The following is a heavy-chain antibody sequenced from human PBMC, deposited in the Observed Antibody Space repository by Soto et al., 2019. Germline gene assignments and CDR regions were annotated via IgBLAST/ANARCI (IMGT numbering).Heavy chain of an antibody. V-gene: IGHV3-74*01. CDR1: GFTFSSYW. CDR2: INSDGSST. Sequence: EVQLVESGGGLVQPGGSLRLSCAASGFTFSSYWMHWVRQAPGKALVWVSRINSDGSSTSYADSVKGRFTISRDNAKNTLYLQMNSLRAEDTAVYYCARGWGGAGDYGMDVWGQGTTVTVSS. CDR3: ARGWGGAGDYGMDV. J-gene: IGHJ6*02. D-gene: IGHD1-26*01.